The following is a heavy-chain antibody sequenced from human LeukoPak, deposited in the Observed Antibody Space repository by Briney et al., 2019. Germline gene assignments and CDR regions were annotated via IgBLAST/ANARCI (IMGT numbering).Heavy chain of an antibody. V-gene: IGHV1-69*04. D-gene: IGHD3-9*01. CDR1: GGTFSSYA. CDR3: ARGTTTYYDILTGYYADWFDP. J-gene: IGHJ5*02. CDR2: IIPIFGIA. Sequence: ASVKVSCKASGGTFSSYAISRVRQAPGQGLEWMGRIIPIFGIANYAQKFQSRVTITADKSTSTAYMELSSLRSEDTAVYYCARGTTTYYDILTGYYADWFDPWGQGTLVTVSS.